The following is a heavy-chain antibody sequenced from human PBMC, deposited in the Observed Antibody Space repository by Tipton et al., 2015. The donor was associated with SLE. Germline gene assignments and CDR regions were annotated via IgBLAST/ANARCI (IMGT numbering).Heavy chain of an antibody. J-gene: IGHJ3*02. CDR1: GGSFSNYY. CDR2: INHRGST. D-gene: IGHD4-23*01. Sequence: TLSLTCAVYGGSFSNYYWSWIRQPSGKGLEWIGEINHRGSTNYNPSLKSRVTISVDTSKNQFSLKLSSVTAADTAVYYCARELYAFDIWGQGTMVTVSS. V-gene: IGHV4-34*01. CDR3: ARELYAFDI.